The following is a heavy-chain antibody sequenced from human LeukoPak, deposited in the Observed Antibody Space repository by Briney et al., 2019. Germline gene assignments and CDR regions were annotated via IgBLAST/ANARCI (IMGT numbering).Heavy chain of an antibody. Sequence: SETLSLTCTVSGGSISSYYWSWIRQPPGKGLEWIGYIYYSGSTNYNPSLKSRVTISVDTSKNQSSLKLSSVTAADTAVYYCARGNRYYYDSSGYYRLYYFDYWGQGTLVTVSS. J-gene: IGHJ4*02. V-gene: IGHV4-59*01. CDR3: ARGNRYYYDSSGYYRLYYFDY. CDR2: IYYSGST. CDR1: GGSISSYY. D-gene: IGHD3-22*01.